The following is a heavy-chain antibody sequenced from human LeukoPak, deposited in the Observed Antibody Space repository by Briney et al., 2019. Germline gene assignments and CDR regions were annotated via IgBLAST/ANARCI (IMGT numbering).Heavy chain of an antibody. CDR3: ARDRIVVVPAAMDHYYGMDV. V-gene: IGHV4-59*01. J-gene: IGHJ6*02. CDR1: GGSISSYY. Sequence: SETLSLTCTVSGGSISSYYWSWIRQPPGKGLEWIGYIYYSGSTNYNPSLKSRVTISVDTSKNQFSLKLSSVTAADTAVYYCARDRIVVVPAAMDHYYGMDVWGQGTTVTVSS. D-gene: IGHD2-2*01. CDR2: IYYSGST.